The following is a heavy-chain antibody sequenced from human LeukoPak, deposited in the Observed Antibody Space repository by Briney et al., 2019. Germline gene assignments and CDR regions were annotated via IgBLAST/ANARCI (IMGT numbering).Heavy chain of an antibody. D-gene: IGHD3-22*01. Sequence: PSETLSLTCAVSGGSISSSNWWSWVRQPPGKGLEWIGEIYHSGSTNYNPSLKSRVTISVDKSKNQFSLKLNSVTAADTAVYYCARGYYYDSSGYPTMGYWGQGTLVTVSS. CDR1: GGSISSSNW. V-gene: IGHV4-4*02. CDR2: IYHSGST. CDR3: ARGYYYDSSGYPTMGY. J-gene: IGHJ4*02.